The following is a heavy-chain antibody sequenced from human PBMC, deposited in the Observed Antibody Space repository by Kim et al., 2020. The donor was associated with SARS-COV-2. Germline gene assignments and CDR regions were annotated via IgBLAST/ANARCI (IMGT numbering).Heavy chain of an antibody. CDR1: GGSAIHHF. D-gene: IGHD2-21*01. CDR2: ISHTGTI. J-gene: IGHJ6*03. Sequence: SETLSLTCTVSGGSAIHHFWSWVRQSPQKGLAWIGEISHTGTINYNPSLKSRLTMSLDPYKNEFSLKLTSVTAADTAVYYCARGTSYFMDVWAEGTTVTVSS. CDR3: ARGTSYFMDV. V-gene: IGHV4-34*01.